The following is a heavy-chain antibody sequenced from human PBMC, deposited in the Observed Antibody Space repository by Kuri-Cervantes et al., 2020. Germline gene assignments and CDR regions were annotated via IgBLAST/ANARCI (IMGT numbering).Heavy chain of an antibody. CDR3: ARDGYNLEGVDY. CDR1: GFTFSSYG. D-gene: IGHD5-24*01. J-gene: IGHJ4*02. Sequence: GESLKISCAASGFTFSSYGMHWVRQAPGKGLEWVAVISYDGSNKYYADSVKGRFTISRDNSKNTLYLQMNSLRAEDTAVYYCARDGYNLEGVDYWGQGTLVTVSS. CDR2: ISYDGSNK. V-gene: IGHV3-30*03.